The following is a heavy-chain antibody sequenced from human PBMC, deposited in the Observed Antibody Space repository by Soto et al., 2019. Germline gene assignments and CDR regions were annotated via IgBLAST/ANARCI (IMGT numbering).Heavy chain of an antibody. CDR2: TYYRSKWFY. CDR3: VRYCGWFNFDH. Sequence: SQTLSLTCAISGDSVSSNIVAWSWIRQSPSIGLEWLGRTYYRSKWFYDYAISVKSRMTINADTSKNQFSLQLNSVTPDDTAIYYCVRYCGWFNFDHWGQGILVTVSS. V-gene: IGHV6-1*01. D-gene: IGHD6-19*01. CDR1: GDSVSSNIVA. J-gene: IGHJ4*02.